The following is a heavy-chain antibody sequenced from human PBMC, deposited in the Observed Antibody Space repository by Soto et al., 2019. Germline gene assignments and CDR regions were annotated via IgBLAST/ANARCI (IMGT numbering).Heavy chain of an antibody. J-gene: IGHJ4*02. CDR2: ISSSSSTI. Sequence: EVQLVESGGGLVQPGGSLRLSCAASGFTFSDYEMNWVRQAPGKGLDWVSYISSSSSTIYYADSVKGRFTISRDNAKNSLYLQMNSLRDEDTAVYYCASYSYGHPDYWGQGTLVTVSS. CDR1: GFTFSDYE. V-gene: IGHV3-48*03. CDR3: ASYSYGHPDY. D-gene: IGHD5-18*01.